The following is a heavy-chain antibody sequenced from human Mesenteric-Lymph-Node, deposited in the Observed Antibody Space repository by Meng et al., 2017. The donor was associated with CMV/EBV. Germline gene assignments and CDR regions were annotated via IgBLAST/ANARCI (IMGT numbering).Heavy chain of an antibody. V-gene: IGHV3-48*03. CDR1: GFTFTSYE. J-gene: IGHJ4*02. D-gene: IGHD5-12*01. Sequence: GGSLKISCAASGFTFTSYEMNWVRQAPGEGLEWLSYISSDSRAIYYADSVKGRFTISRDNAKNSLFLQMNSLRAEDTAIYYCAREGGFDPFDYWGQGTLVTVSS. CDR3: AREGGFDPFDY. CDR2: ISSDSRAI.